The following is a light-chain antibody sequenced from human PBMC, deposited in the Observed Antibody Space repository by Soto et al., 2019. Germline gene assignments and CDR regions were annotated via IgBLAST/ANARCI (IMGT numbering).Light chain of an antibody. CDR3: QQRSNWPT. CDR2: DAS. V-gene: IGKV3-11*01. J-gene: IGKJ1*01. CDR1: QSVSSY. Sequence: ELVLTQSPATLSLSQGARATLSCRASQSVSSYLAWYQQKPGQAPSLLIYDASNRATGIPARFIGGASGTEFPLTISSLEPEDFAVYYCQQRSNWPTFGQGTKVDI.